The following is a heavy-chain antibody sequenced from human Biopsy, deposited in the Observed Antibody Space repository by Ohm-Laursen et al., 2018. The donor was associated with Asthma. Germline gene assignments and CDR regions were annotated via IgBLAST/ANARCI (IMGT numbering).Heavy chain of an antibody. CDR3: AKRRGYSDLTDFDH. V-gene: IGHV3-30*18. J-gene: IGHJ4*02. Sequence: TLSLTCVASGFVFRSHAMHWVRQAPGKGLEWVAVVSYDGGVVHYADSMKGRFTISRDNAKSTLYLQMNRLRTDDTAVYFCAKRRGYSDLTDFDHWGQGTLVTVSS. D-gene: IGHD3-3*01. CDR2: VSYDGGVV. CDR1: GFVFRSHA.